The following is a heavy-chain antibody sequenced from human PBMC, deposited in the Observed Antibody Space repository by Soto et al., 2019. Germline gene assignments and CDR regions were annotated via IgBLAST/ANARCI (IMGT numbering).Heavy chain of an antibody. CDR1: GFTFSDYY. J-gene: IGHJ3*02. Sequence: PGGSLRLSCAASGFTFSDYYMSWIRQAPGKGLEWVSYISSSSSYTNYADSVKGRFTISRDNAKNSLYLQMNSLRAEDTAVYYCARVTESMTTVTTAERDAFDIWGQGTMVTVSS. D-gene: IGHD4-17*01. V-gene: IGHV3-11*06. CDR3: ARVTESMTTVTTAERDAFDI. CDR2: ISSSSSYT.